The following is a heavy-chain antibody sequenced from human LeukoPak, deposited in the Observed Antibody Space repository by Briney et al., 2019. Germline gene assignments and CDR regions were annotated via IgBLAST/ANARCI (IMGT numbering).Heavy chain of an antibody. D-gene: IGHD3-10*01. CDR2: ISGSGDGT. CDR3: AKDRGVHYYGSERGLYNWFDP. Sequence: PGGSLRLPCVASGFPFSSYWMTWVRQAPGKGLEWFSAISGSGDGTSYADSVKGRFTISRDNSKNTLYLQMNSLRAEDTAVYYCAKDRGVHYYGSERGLYNWFDPWGQGTLVTVSS. J-gene: IGHJ5*02. CDR1: GFPFSSYW. V-gene: IGHV3-23*01.